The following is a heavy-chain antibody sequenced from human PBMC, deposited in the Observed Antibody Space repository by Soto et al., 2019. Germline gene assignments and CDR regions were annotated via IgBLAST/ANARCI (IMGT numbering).Heavy chain of an antibody. CDR1: GYTFTSYA. CDR2: INAGNGNT. D-gene: IGHD3-3*01. CDR3: ARDRSDGVVIYYYGMDV. Sequence: ASVKVSCKASGYTFTSYAMHWVRQAPGQRLEWMGWINAGNGNTKYSQKFQGRVTITRDTSASTAYMELSSLRSEDTAVYYCARDRSDGVVIYYYGMDVWGQGTTVTVSS. J-gene: IGHJ6*02. V-gene: IGHV1-3*01.